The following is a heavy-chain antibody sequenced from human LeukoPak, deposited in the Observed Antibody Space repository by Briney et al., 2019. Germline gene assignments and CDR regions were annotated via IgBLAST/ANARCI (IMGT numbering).Heavy chain of an antibody. CDR1: GFTFSSYA. J-gene: IGHJ4*02. Sequence: GGSLRLSCAASGFTFSSYAMSWVRQAPGKGLEWVSAISGSGGSTYYADSVKGRFTISRDNSKNTLYLQMNSLRAEDTAVYYCAMNQRGDYGAYWGQGTLVTVSS. V-gene: IGHV3-23*01. CDR2: ISGSGGST. D-gene: IGHD4/OR15-4a*01. CDR3: AMNQRGDYGAY.